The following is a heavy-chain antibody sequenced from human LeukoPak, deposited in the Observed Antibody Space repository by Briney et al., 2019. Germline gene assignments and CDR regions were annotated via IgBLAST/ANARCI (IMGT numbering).Heavy chain of an antibody. Sequence: PSETLSLTCTVSGGSISSYYWSWIRQPPGKGLEWIGYIYYSGSTNYNPSLKSRVTISVDTSKNQFSLKLSSVTAADTAVYYCARGNYYDSSDLNYWGQGTLVTVSS. CDR2: IYYSGST. V-gene: IGHV4-59*01. CDR3: ARGNYYDSSDLNY. D-gene: IGHD3-22*01. J-gene: IGHJ4*02. CDR1: GGSISSYY.